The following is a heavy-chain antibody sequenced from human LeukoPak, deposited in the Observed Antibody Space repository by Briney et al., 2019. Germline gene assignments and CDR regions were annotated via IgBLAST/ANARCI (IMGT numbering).Heavy chain of an antibody. V-gene: IGHV3-30*02. CDR1: GFIFINYG. CDR2: VNSDETNQ. D-gene: IGHD5-18*01. J-gene: IGHJ4*02. CDR3: AKGYGNGWTFDY. Sequence: GGSLRLSCATSGFIFINYGMHWVRQAPGRGLEWVASVNSDETNQYYVDSVRGRFFISRDNSKNTFYLQMNSLRPEDTAVYYCAKGYGNGWTFDYWGQGILVTVSS.